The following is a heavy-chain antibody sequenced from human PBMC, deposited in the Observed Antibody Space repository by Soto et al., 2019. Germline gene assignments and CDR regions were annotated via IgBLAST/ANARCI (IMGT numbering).Heavy chain of an antibody. CDR3: ESHVWILSEEWWFDL. CDR2: IYYSGIT. Sequence: LETLSVLYSVSCVTIFNSIYHLIRKRKPPGKGLEWLGNIYYSGITNDNPSLKSRVAISVDTSKNQFSLKLSSVTAADTAVYYCESHVWILSEEWWFDLRGQGTLVTVSS. CDR1: CVTIFNSIYH. D-gene: IGHD3-3*01. V-gene: IGHV4-61*05. J-gene: IGHJ5*02.